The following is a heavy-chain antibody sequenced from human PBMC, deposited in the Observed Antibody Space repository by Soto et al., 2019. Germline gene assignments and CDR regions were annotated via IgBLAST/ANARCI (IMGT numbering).Heavy chain of an antibody. CDR3: ARSREGSGYNWDGMDV. D-gene: IGHD1-1*01. Sequence: QVQLVESGGGVVQPGRSLRLSCEASGFTFRDYAMHWVRQAPGKGLEWVAVLSHDGKNEYYADSVKGRFTISRDNSENTLFLQMNSLRREDTAVYYCARSREGSGYNWDGMDVWGQGTTVTVSS. CDR2: LSHDGKNE. J-gene: IGHJ6*02. CDR1: GFTFRDYA. V-gene: IGHV3-30*04.